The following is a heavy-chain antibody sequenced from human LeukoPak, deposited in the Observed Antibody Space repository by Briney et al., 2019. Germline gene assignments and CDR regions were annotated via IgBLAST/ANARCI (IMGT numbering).Heavy chain of an antibody. Sequence: SETLSLTCTVSGGPISSSSYYWGWIRQPPGKGLEWIGSIYYSGSTYYNPSLKSRVTISVDTSKNQFSLKLSSVTAADTAVYYCARVKMTYYYDSSGLRVSDAFDIWGQGTMVTVSS. D-gene: IGHD3-22*01. CDR1: GGPISSSSYY. J-gene: IGHJ3*02. CDR2: IYYSGST. V-gene: IGHV4-39*07. CDR3: ARVKMTYYYDSSGLRVSDAFDI.